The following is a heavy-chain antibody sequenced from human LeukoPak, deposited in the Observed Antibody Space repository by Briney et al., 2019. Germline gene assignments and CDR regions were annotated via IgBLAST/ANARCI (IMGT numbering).Heavy chain of an antibody. V-gene: IGHV4-39*01. J-gene: IGHJ4*02. CDR3: ARQYYDSTGYYYFDY. CDR2: MYYSGST. D-gene: IGHD3-22*01. Sequence: SETLSLTCTVSGDFITGSTYYWGWIRQPPGKGLEWIGSMYYSGSTYSNPALRSRVTMSADTSKNQFSLNLKSVTAADTAVYYCARQYYDSTGYYYFDYWGQGTLVTVSS. CDR1: GDFITGSTYY.